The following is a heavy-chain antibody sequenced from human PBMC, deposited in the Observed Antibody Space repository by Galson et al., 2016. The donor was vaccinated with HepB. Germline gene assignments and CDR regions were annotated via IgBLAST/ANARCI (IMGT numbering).Heavy chain of an antibody. CDR3: ARVRGDHYNMDI. CDR1: GDSISNYF. J-gene: IGHJ6*02. Sequence: LSLTCTVSGDSISNYFWSWIRQSPGRGLEWIAYISSSGNSNHNPSLKSRVTLSTDASKNHLSLKVSSVTAADTAVYYCARVRGDHYNMDIWGQGTTVIVS. CDR2: ISSSGNS. V-gene: IGHV4-4*08. D-gene: IGHD2-21*02.